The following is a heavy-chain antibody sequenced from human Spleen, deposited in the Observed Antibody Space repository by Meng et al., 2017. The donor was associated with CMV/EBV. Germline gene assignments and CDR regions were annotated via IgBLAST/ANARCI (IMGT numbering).Heavy chain of an antibody. CDR3: VKDVPVYDNVAGDGMDV. J-gene: IGHJ6*02. CDR2: INSDGGIT. Sequence: GGSLRLSCAASGFTFNEYPMHWVRHIPGKGLEWVSHINSDGGITYYADSVRGRFTISRDNSKKSLYLEMKSLRTEDTALYYCVKDVPVYDNVAGDGMDVWGQGTTVTISS. CDR1: GFTFNEYP. V-gene: IGHV3-43*01. D-gene: IGHD3-22*01.